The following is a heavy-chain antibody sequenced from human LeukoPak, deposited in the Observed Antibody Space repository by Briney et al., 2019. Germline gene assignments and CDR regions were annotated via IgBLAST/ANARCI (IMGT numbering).Heavy chain of an antibody. Sequence: ASVKVSCKAFGYAFNRFGISWVRQAPGQGLEWVGWISSYDGNTEYAQMVQGRVTMTTDTSTSTAYMELRGLRSDDTAVYYCARDKVIASAGTPNWFDPWGQGTLVIVSS. CDR3: ARDKVIASAGTPNWFDP. CDR1: GYAFNRFG. V-gene: IGHV1-18*01. CDR2: ISSYDGNT. D-gene: IGHD6-13*01. J-gene: IGHJ5*02.